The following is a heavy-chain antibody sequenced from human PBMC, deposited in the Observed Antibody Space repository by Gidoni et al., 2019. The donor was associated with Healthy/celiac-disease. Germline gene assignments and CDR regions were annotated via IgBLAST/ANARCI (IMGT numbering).Heavy chain of an antibody. CDR2: IKQDGSEK. CDR3: ARDLAVAGIGY. Sequence: EVQLVESGGGLVQPGGSLRLPCAASGFTFSSYWMSWVRQAPGKGLDWVANIKQDGSEKYYVDSVKGRFTISRDNAKNSLYLQMNSLRAEDTAVYYCARDLAVAGIGYWGQGTLVTVSS. V-gene: IGHV3-7*01. D-gene: IGHD6-19*01. J-gene: IGHJ4*02. CDR1: GFTFSSYW.